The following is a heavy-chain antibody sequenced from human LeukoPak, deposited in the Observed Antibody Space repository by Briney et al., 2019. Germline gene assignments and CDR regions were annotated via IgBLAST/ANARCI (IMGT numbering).Heavy chain of an antibody. J-gene: IGHJ4*02. D-gene: IGHD5-12*01. CDR1: GLTFRSYW. V-gene: IGHV3-74*01. Sequence: GGSLRLSCAPSGLTFRSYWMHWVRHAPGKGRVCVSRINSDGRGTNYAHSVKGQFTISRDNAKNTLSVQMNSLRAEDTAVYYWASGGHGYSGYDPDFDYWGQGTPVTVSS. CDR2: INSDGRGT. CDR3: ASGGHGYSGYDPDFDY.